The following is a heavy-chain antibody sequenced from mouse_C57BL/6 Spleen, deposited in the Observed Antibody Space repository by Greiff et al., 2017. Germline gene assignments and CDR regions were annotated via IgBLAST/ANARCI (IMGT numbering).Heavy chain of an antibody. J-gene: IGHJ3*01. CDR2: ISYDGSN. V-gene: IGHV3-6*01. CDR1: GYSITSGYY. Sequence: ESGPGLVKPSQSLSLTCSVTGYSITSGYYWNWIRQFPGNKLEWMGYISYDGSNNYNPSLKNRISITRDTSKNQFFLKLNSVTTEDTATYYCARGMVTTPFAYWGQGTLVTVSA. CDR3: ARGMVTTPFAY. D-gene: IGHD2-2*01.